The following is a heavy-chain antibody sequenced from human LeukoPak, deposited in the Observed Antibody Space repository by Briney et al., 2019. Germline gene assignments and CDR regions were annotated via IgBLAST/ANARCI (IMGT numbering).Heavy chain of an antibody. CDR1: GFTFSSYT. V-gene: IGHV3-21*01. D-gene: IGHD2-15*01. Sequence: PGGSLRLSCAASGFTFSSYTMNWVRQAPGKGLEWVSSISGSSSYIYYTDTIKGRFTISRDNAKNSLYLQMNSLRAEDTAAYYCAREGVVGAAPPDFDSWGQGTLVTVSS. J-gene: IGHJ4*02. CDR2: ISGSSSYI. CDR3: AREGVVGAAPPDFDS.